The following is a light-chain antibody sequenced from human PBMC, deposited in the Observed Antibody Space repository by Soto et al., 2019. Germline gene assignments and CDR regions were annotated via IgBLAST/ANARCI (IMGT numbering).Light chain of an antibody. CDR2: EVN. J-gene: IGLJ3*02. CDR1: SSDVGSYKY. V-gene: IGLV2-14*01. CDR3: STNTSRTSLRV. Sequence: QSVLTQPASVSGSPGQSIAISCTGTSSDVGSYKYVSWYRQYPGKAPKLLIYEVNNRPSGVSNRFSGSKSGNTASLTISGLQAEDEGDYYCSTNTSRTSLRVFGGGTKLTVL.